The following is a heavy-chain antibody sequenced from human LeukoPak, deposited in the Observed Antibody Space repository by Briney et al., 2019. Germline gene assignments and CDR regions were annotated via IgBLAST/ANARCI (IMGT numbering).Heavy chain of an antibody. V-gene: IGHV3-30*18. CDR1: GFTFSSYG. CDR2: ISYDGSNK. D-gene: IGHD2-2*01. CDR3: AKDLRGCSSTSCYPGY. Sequence: GGSLRLSCAASGFTFSSYGMHWVRQAPGKGLEWVAVISYDGSNKYYADSVKGRFTISRDNSKNTLYLQMNSLRAEDTAVYYCAKDLRGCSSTSCYPGYWGQGTLVTGSS. J-gene: IGHJ4*02.